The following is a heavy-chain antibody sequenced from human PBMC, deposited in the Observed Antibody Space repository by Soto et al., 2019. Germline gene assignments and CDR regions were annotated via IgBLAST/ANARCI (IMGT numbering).Heavy chain of an antibody. V-gene: IGHV3-7*01. CDR3: ARDELDSSGWYYFDY. J-gene: IGHJ4*02. D-gene: IGHD6-19*01. CDR1: GFTFSSYW. Sequence: GGSLRLSCAASGFTFSSYWMSWVRQAPGKGLEWVANIKQVGSEKYYVDSVKGRFTISRDNAKNSLYLQMNSLRAEDTAVYYCARDELDSSGWYYFDYWGQGTLVTVSS. CDR2: IKQVGSEK.